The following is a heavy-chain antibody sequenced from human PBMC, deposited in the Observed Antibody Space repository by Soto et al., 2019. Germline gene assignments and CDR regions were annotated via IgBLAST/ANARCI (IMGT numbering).Heavy chain of an antibody. V-gene: IGHV3-73*01. CDR3: VREISVAGGHFDY. CDR2: IGSKGETYAT. CDR1: GFTFGASA. J-gene: IGHJ4*02. D-gene: IGHD6-19*01. Sequence: GGSLRLSCAASGFTFGASALQWVRQASGKGLEWLGRIGSKGETYATTYAASVKGRFTISRDDSKKTAYLQMNSLRDEDTAVYYCVREISVAGGHFDYWGQGTLVTVS.